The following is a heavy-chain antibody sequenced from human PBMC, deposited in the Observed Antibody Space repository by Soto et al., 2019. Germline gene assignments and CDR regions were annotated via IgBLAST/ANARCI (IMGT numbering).Heavy chain of an antibody. CDR3: ARDGGGAVAGRFDY. D-gene: IGHD6-19*01. Sequence: QVHLQESGPGLVKPSQTLSLTCTVSGGSISSGGYYWNWIRQHPGKGLEWIGYISYSGITYYNPSLTSRVIISVDTSKNQFSLGLSSVTAADTAVYYCARDGGGAVAGRFDYWGQGTLVTVSS. J-gene: IGHJ4*02. CDR1: GGSISSGGYY. V-gene: IGHV4-31*03. CDR2: ISYSGIT.